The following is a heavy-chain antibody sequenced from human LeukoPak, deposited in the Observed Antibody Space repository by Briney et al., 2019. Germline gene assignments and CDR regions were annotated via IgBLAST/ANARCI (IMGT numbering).Heavy chain of an antibody. J-gene: IGHJ4*02. CDR3: TRDAMITFGGVIDY. Sequence: PGGSLRLSCAASGFILSDHYMDWVRQAPGKGLEWLGRSRSKANSYTTGYGASVKGRFTISRDDSKSIAYLQMNSLKTEDTAVYYCTRDAMITFGGVIDYWGQGTLVTVSS. V-gene: IGHV3-72*01. D-gene: IGHD3-16*02. CDR2: SRSKANSYTT. CDR1: GFILSDHY.